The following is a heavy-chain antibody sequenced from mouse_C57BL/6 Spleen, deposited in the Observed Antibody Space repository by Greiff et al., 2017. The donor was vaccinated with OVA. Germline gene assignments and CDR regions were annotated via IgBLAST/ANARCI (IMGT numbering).Heavy chain of an antibody. CDR1: GYTFTSYG. V-gene: IGHV1-81*01. Sequence: QVHVKQSGAELARPGASVKLSCKASGYTFTSYGISWVKQRTGQGLEWIGEIYPRSGNTYYNEKFKGKATLTADKSSSTAYMELRSLTSEDSAVYFCASPDSSGYWFAYWGQGTLVTVSA. CDR2: IYPRSGNT. CDR3: ASPDSSGYWFAY. J-gene: IGHJ3*01. D-gene: IGHD3-2*02.